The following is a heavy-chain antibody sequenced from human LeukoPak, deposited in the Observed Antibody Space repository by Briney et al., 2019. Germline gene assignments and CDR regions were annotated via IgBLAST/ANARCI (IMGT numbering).Heavy chain of an antibody. D-gene: IGHD2-15*01. J-gene: IGHJ4*02. CDR3: ARDTPSFFGHYFDY. CDR1: GGSISSHY. CDR2: IYYSGST. V-gene: IGHV4-59*11. Sequence: PSETLSLTRTVSGGSISSHYWSWIRQPPGKGLEWIGYIYYSGSTNYNPSPKSRVTISVDTSKNQFSLKLSSVTAADTAVYYCARDTPSFFGHYFDYWGQGTLVTVSS.